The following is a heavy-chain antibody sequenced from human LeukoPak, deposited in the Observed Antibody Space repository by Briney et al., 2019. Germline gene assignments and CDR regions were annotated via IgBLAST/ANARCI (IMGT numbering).Heavy chain of an antibody. CDR3: ARSVVTLYWYFDL. CDR2: INHSGST. Sequence: PSETLSLTRAVYGGCFSDYYWSWIRQPPGKGLEWIGEINHSGSTNYNPSLKCRVTISLDTSKNQFSLKLSSVTTADTAVYYCARSVVTLYWYFDLWGRGTLVTVSS. J-gene: IGHJ2*01. V-gene: IGHV4-34*01. D-gene: IGHD4-23*01. CDR1: GGCFSDYY.